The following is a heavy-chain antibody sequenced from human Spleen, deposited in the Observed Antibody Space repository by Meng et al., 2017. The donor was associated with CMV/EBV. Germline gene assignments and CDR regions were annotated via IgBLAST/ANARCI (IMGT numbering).Heavy chain of an antibody. Sequence: KTSGYTFTSYDINWVRQAPGQGLEWMGWMNPNSGNTGFAEKFQGRVTMTRNIFMSTAYMELSSLRTEDTAVYYCARGYSGSYSFSLAFWGQGTLVTVSS. J-gene: IGHJ4*02. D-gene: IGHD1-26*01. V-gene: IGHV1-8*01. CDR2: MNPNSGNT. CDR1: GYTFTSYD. CDR3: ARGYSGSYSFSLAF.